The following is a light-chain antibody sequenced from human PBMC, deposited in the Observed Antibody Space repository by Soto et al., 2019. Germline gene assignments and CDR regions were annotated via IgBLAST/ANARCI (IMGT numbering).Light chain of an antibody. CDR3: QQYGSSPIT. J-gene: IGKJ1*01. Sequence: EIVLTQSPGTLSLSPGERATLSCRASQSVSSSSLAWYQQKPGQAPRLLIYDASSRATGIPDRFSGSGSGTDFTLTIIRLEPEDFAVYYCQQYGSSPITFGQGTKVEIK. CDR2: DAS. CDR1: QSVSSSS. V-gene: IGKV3-20*01.